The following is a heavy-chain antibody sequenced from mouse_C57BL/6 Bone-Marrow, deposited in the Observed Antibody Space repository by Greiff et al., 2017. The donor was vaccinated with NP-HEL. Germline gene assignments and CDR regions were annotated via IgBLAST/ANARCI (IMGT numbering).Heavy chain of an antibody. CDR3: ARSPVTGTGGY. CDR2: IDPSDSYT. Sequence: QVQLQQPGAELVRPGTSVKLSCKASGYTFTSYWMHWVKQRPGQGLEWIGVIDPSDSYTNYNQKFKGKATLTVDTSSSTAYMQLSSLTSEDSAVYYCARSPVTGTGGYWGQGTTLTGSS. CDR1: GYTFTSYW. V-gene: IGHV1-59*01. D-gene: IGHD4-1*01. J-gene: IGHJ2*01.